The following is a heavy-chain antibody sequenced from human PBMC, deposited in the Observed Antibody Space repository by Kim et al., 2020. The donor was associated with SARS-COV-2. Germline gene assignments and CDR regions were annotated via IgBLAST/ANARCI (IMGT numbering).Heavy chain of an antibody. CDR3: ARGSFHYYDSSGYWDY. V-gene: IGHV1-69*01. D-gene: IGHD3-22*01. J-gene: IGHJ4*02. Sequence: KFQGRVTITADESTSTAYMELSSLRSEDTAVYYCARGSFHYYDSSGYWDYWGQGTLVTVSS.